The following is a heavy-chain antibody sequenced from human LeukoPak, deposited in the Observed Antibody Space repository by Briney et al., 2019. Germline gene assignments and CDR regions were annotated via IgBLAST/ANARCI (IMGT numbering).Heavy chain of an antibody. CDR2: INHSGST. J-gene: IGHJ5*02. CDR3: ARGRPYYYGSGKNWFDP. CDR1: GGSFSGYY. D-gene: IGHD3-10*01. V-gene: IGHV4-34*01. Sequence: SETLSLTCAVYGGSFSGYYWSWIRRPPGKGLEWIGEINHSGSTNYNPSLKSRVTISVDTSKNQFSLKLSSVTAADTAVYYCARGRPYYYGSGKNWFDPWGQGTLATVSS.